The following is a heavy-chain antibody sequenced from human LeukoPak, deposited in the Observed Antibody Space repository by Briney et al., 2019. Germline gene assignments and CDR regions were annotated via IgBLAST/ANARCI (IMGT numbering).Heavy chain of an antibody. CDR2: ISSSSSTI. D-gene: IGHD6-13*01. V-gene: IGHV3-48*04. CDR1: GFTFSSYS. Sequence: PGGSLRLSCAASGFTFSSYSMNWVRQAPGKGLECVSYISSSSSTIYYADSVKGRFTISRDNAKNSLYLQMNSLRAEDTAVYYCARKGVIAAAGTGDYWGQGTLVTVSS. CDR3: ARKGVIAAAGTGDY. J-gene: IGHJ4*02.